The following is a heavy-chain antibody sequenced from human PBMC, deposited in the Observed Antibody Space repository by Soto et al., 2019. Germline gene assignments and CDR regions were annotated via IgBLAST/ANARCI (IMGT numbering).Heavy chain of an antibody. CDR3: GREAVTGTTRVDY. V-gene: IGHV1-18*01. J-gene: IGHJ4*02. CDR2: VNAYNGNT. Sequence: QVQLVQSGAEVKKPGASVKVSCKASGYTFTSYGISWVRQAPGQGLEWMGWVNAYNGNTNYAQKFQGRVTMTTDTTTSTAYMERRSLRADDKRRYCNGREAVTGTTRVDYRGKGTRVTVAS. D-gene: IGHD6-19*01. CDR1: GYTFTSYG.